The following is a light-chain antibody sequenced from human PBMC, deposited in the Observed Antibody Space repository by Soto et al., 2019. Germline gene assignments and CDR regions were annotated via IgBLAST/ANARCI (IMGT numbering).Light chain of an antibody. Sequence: EIVLTQSPATLSLSPGERATLSCRASQSVSNYLAWCQQKPGQVPRLLIYDTFHRATGTPARFSGSGFGTDFTLTFSSLESEDFSVYYCQHRANVVSFGGGTKVEIK. CDR3: QHRANVVS. CDR2: DTF. CDR1: QSVSNY. J-gene: IGKJ4*01. V-gene: IGKV3-11*01.